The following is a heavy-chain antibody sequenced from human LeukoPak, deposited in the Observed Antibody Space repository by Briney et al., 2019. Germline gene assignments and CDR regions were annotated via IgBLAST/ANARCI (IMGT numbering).Heavy chain of an antibody. J-gene: IGHJ1*01. Sequence: ASVKVSCKATGGTFISYAIRWVRQAPGQGLEWMGRIIPIFGSTNYAQKFQVRVTITADESTNTAYMELNSLRSEDTGVYYCARVMVVAGNGGYFLYWGQGTLVTVSS. V-gene: IGHV1-69*13. CDR2: IIPIFGST. D-gene: IGHD2-15*01. CDR1: GGTFISYA. CDR3: ARVMVVAGNGGYFLY.